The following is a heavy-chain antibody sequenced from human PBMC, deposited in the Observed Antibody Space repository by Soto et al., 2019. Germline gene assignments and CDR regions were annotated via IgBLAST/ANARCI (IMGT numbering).Heavy chain of an antibody. J-gene: IGHJ4*02. CDR3: ARGTGSGSYSQAGFDY. Sequence: QVQLQQWGAGLLKPSETLSLTCAVYGGSFSGYYWSWIRQPPGKGLEWIGEINHSGSTNYNPSLKSRVTISVDTSKNHFSLKLSSVTAADTAVYYCARGTGSGSYSQAGFDYWGQGTLVTVSS. V-gene: IGHV4-34*01. D-gene: IGHD3-10*01. CDR1: GGSFSGYY. CDR2: INHSGST.